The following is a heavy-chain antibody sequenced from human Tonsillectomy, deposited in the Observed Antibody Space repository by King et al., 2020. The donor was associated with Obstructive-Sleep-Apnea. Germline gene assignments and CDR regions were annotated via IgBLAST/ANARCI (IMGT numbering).Heavy chain of an antibody. J-gene: IGHJ4*02. Sequence: VQLQESGPGLVKPSETLSLTCAVSGYSISSGFYWGWIRQPPGKGLEWIWSIHHSWSTYYNPSLRSRVTISVDPSKNQFSLKLRSVTATDTAVYHCARDPNSGGGSCYFDYWGQGTLVAVSS. D-gene: IGHD2-15*01. V-gene: IGHV4-38-2*02. CDR3: ARDPNSGGGSCYFDY. CDR1: GYSISSGFY. CDR2: IHHSWST.